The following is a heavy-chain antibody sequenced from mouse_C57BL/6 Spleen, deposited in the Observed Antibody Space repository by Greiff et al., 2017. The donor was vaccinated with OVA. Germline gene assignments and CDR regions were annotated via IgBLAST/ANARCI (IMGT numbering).Heavy chain of an antibody. V-gene: IGHV1-52*01. CDR2: IDPSDSDT. CDR3: ARDRDFYAMDY. CDR1: GYTFTSYW. D-gene: IGHD3-3*01. J-gene: IGHJ4*01. Sequence: QVQLQQPGAELVRPGSSVKLSCKASGYTFTSYWMHWVKQRPIQGLEWIGNIDPSDSDTHYNQKFKDKATLTVDKSSSTAYMQLSSLTSEDAAVYYCARDRDFYAMDYWGQGTSVTVSS.